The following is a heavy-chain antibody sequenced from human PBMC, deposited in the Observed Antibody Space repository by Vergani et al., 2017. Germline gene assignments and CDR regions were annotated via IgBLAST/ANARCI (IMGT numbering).Heavy chain of an antibody. V-gene: IGHV3-30*02. J-gene: IGHJ3*02. Sequence: QVQLVESGGGVVQPGGSLRLSCAASGFTFSSYGMHWVRQAPGKGLEWVAFIRYDGSNKYYADSVKGRFTISRDNSKNTLYLQMNSLRAEDTAVYYCARDPEPYYDDSGYTWRAFDIWGQGTMVTVSS. D-gene: IGHD3-22*01. CDR1: GFTFSSYG. CDR3: ARDPEPYYDDSGYTWRAFDI. CDR2: IRYDGSNK.